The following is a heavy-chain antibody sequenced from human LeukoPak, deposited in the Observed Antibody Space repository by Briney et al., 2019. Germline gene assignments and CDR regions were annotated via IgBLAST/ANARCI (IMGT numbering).Heavy chain of an antibody. Sequence: GAAVKVSCKPAGFSFTDYFFHWLRQAPGQGLERIGWINPNSGGTNYAQKFQGRVTMTRDTSISTAYMELSRLRSDDTAVYYCARGIVPAAISPGVWFDPWGQGTLVTVSS. CDR1: GFSFTDYF. V-gene: IGHV1-2*02. J-gene: IGHJ5*02. D-gene: IGHD2-2*01. CDR2: INPNSGGT. CDR3: ARGIVPAAISPGVWFDP.